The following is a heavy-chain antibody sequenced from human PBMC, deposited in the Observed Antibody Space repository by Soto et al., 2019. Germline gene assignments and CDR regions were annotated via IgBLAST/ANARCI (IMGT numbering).Heavy chain of an antibody. CDR3: AREGGDLNWFDP. D-gene: IGHD4-17*01. CDR1: GFTFSSYS. J-gene: IGHJ5*02. Sequence: EVQLVESGGGLVQPGGSLRLSCAASGFTFSSYSMNWVRQAPGKGLEWVSYISSSSSTIYYADSVKGRFTISRDNAKNSLYMQMNSLRAEDTAVYYCAREGGDLNWFDPWGQGALVTVAS. V-gene: IGHV3-48*01. CDR2: ISSSSSTI.